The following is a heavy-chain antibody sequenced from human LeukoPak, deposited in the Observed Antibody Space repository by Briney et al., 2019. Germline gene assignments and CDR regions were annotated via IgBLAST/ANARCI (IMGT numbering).Heavy chain of an antibody. J-gene: IGHJ4*02. D-gene: IGHD2-2*03. CDR3: AKDSGWILFDD. CDR1: GFTFSSYA. Sequence: GGSLRLSCAASGFTFSSYAMHWVRQAPGKGLEWVGVMSYDGSNKYYADSVKGRFTISRDNSQNTMYLQMNSLRAEDTALYFCAKDSGWILFDDWGQGTLVTVSS. CDR2: MSYDGSNK. V-gene: IGHV3-30*04.